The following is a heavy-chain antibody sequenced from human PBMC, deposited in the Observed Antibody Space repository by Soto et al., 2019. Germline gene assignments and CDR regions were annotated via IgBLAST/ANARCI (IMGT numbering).Heavy chain of an antibody. CDR1: GGSLSPHY. Sequence: SETLSLTCTVSGGSLSPHYWRWIRQPPGKGLEWIGYIYYSGTTKSNPSLESRITMSVDTSRSQFSLKLRSVTAADTAVCYCARRSRGTLDYRSQGTLVTVSS. D-gene: IGHD2-15*01. J-gene: IGHJ4*01. CDR2: IYYSGTT. V-gene: IGHV4-59*11. CDR3: ARRSRGTLDY.